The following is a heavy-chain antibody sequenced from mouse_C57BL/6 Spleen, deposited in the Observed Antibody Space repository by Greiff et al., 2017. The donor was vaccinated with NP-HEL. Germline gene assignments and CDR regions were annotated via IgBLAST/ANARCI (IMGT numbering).Heavy chain of an antibody. CDR1: GYTFTSYW. CDR2: IHPTSGST. V-gene: IGHV1-64*01. CDR3: ARSGNYWYFDV. D-gene: IGHD2-1*01. J-gene: IGHJ1*03. Sequence: QVQLKQPGAELVKPGASVKLSCKASGYTFTSYWMHWVKQRPGQGLEWIGMIHPTSGSTNYNEKFKSKATLTVDKSSSTAYMQLSSLTSEDSAVYYCARSGNYWYFDVWGTGTTVTVSS.